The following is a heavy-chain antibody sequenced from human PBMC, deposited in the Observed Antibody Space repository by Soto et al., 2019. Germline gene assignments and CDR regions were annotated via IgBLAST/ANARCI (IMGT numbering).Heavy chain of an antibody. D-gene: IGHD1-1*01. CDR2: ISAYNGNT. Sequence: QVQLVQSGVEVKKPGASVKVSCKASGYTFTSYGISWVRQAPGQGLEWMGWISAYNGNTNYAQKFQGRVTMTTDTSTSTAYRELRSLSSDDTAVYYCARVLRNRNWFDPWGQGTLVTVSS. CDR1: GYTFTSYG. CDR3: ARVLRNRNWFDP. V-gene: IGHV1-18*01. J-gene: IGHJ5*02.